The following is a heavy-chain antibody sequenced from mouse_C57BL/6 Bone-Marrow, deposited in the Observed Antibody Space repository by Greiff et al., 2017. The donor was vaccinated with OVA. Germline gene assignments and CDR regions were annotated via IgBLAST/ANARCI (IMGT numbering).Heavy chain of an antibody. D-gene: IGHD1-1*01. V-gene: IGHV1-55*01. CDR1: GYTFTSYW. CDR2: IYPGSGST. Sequence: QVQLQQPGAELVKPGASVKMSCKASGYTFTSYWITWVKQRPGQGLEWIGDIYPGSGSTNYNGKFKGKATLTADKSSSTAYMQLSSLTSEDSAVYFCARSPYYYGSSYWYFDVWGTGTTVTVSS. CDR3: ARSPYYYGSSYWYFDV. J-gene: IGHJ1*03.